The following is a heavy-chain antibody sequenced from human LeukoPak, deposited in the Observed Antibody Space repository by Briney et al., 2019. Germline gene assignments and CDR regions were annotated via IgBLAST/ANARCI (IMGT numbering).Heavy chain of an antibody. CDR3: ARGGTTVAGTFWFDP. V-gene: IGHV4-31*03. CDR2: IYYSGST. Sequence: SETLSLTCTVSGGSISSGGYYWSWIRQHPGKGLEWIGYIYYSGSTYYNPSLKSRVTISVDTSKNQFSLKLSSVTAADTAVYYCARGGTTVAGTFWFDPWGQGTLVTVSS. J-gene: IGHJ5*02. D-gene: IGHD6-19*01. CDR1: GGSISSGGYY.